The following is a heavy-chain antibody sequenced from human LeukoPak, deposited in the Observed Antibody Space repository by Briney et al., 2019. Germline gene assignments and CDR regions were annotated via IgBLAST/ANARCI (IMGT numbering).Heavy chain of an antibody. Sequence: PGGSLRLSCAASGFTFSSYKMNWVRQAPGKGLECISYISSSGSTTYYADSVKGRFTISRDNAKDSLYLQMNSLRADDTAVYYCARGDYCSSTRCYGGRFDYWGQGTLVTVSS. V-gene: IGHV3-48*03. D-gene: IGHD2-2*01. J-gene: IGHJ4*02. CDR2: ISSSGSTT. CDR3: ARGDYCSSTRCYGGRFDY. CDR1: GFTFSSYK.